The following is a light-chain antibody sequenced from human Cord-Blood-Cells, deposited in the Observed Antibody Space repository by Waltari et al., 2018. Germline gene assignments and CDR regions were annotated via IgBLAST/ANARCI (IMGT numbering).Light chain of an antibody. Sequence: DIVMTQSPDSLAVSLGERATINCKSSQSVLYSSNNKNYLAWYQQKPGQPPKLLIYWASTREYGVPDRFSGSGSGTDFTLTISSLQAEDVAVYYCQQYCSTPWTFGQGTKVEIK. CDR2: WAS. V-gene: IGKV4-1*01. J-gene: IGKJ1*01. CDR1: QSVLYSSNNKNY. CDR3: QQYCSTPWT.